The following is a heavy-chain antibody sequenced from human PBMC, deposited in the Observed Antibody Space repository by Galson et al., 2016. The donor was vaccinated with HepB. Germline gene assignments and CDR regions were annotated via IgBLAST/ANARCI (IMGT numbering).Heavy chain of an antibody. D-gene: IGHD3-16*02. CDR1: GYRFSDYW. CDR3: ARGGSYPQSYFYFDL. Sequence: QSGAEVKKPGESLRISCKGSGYRFSDYWIGWMRQLPGKGLEWMGIVHPGGSDTRYSPSFQGQVIISADKSTDIAYMEWRSLKASDSGTYFCARGGSYPQSYFYFDLWGCGTLVSV. CDR2: VHPGGSDT. V-gene: IGHV5-51*01. J-gene: IGHJ2*01.